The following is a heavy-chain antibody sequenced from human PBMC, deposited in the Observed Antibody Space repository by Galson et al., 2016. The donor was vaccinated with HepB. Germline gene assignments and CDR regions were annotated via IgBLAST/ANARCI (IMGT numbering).Heavy chain of an antibody. J-gene: IGHJ5*02. CDR1: GFTFSNYW. Sequence: SLRLSCAASGFTFSNYWMSWVRQAPGKGPEWVANIKEDGDEIYYADSVKGRFTISRDNAKNTLYLQMNSLRVEDTAVYYCGRDHSVVLTTAYNWFDPWGQGTLVTVSS. V-gene: IGHV3-7*03. CDR3: GRDHSVVLTTAYNWFDP. CDR2: IKEDGDEI. D-gene: IGHD4-23*01.